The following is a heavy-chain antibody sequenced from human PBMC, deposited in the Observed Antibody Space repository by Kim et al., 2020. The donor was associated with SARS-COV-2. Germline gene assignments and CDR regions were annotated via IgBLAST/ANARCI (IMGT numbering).Heavy chain of an antibody. CDR3: ATQAIVGAGAVDY. Sequence: YNPSLKSRVTISVDTSKNQFSLKLSSVTAADTAVYYCATQAIVGAGAVDYWGQGTLVTVSS. V-gene: IGHV4-59*01. D-gene: IGHD1-26*01. J-gene: IGHJ4*02.